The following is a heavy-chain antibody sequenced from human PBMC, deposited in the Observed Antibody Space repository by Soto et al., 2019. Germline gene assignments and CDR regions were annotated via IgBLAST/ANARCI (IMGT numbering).Heavy chain of an antibody. CDR2: ISGSGGST. Sequence: PWWSLRLSCSASVFTFSSYAMSWCRQAPGKGLEWVSAISGSGGSTYYADSVKGRFTISRDNSKNTLYLQMNSLRAEDTAVYYCAKDRSGSYNLDAFDIWGQGTMVTVSS. CDR1: VFTFSSYA. J-gene: IGHJ3*02. CDR3: AKDRSGSYNLDAFDI. V-gene: IGHV3-23*01. D-gene: IGHD1-26*01.